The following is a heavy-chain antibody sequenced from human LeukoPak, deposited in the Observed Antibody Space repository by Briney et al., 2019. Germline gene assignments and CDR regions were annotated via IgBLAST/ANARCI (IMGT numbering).Heavy chain of an antibody. CDR2: IKQDGSEK. D-gene: IGHD2-21*01. CDR3: ARDQTSPALSLFQKRYYFDY. CDR1: GFTFSSYA. J-gene: IGHJ4*02. V-gene: IGHV3-7*01. Sequence: GGSLRLSCAASGFTFSSYAMSWVRQAPGKGLEWVANIKQDGSEKYYVDSVKGRFTISRDNAKNSLYLQMNSLRAEDTAVYYCARDQTSPALSLFQKRYYFDYWGQGTLVTVSS.